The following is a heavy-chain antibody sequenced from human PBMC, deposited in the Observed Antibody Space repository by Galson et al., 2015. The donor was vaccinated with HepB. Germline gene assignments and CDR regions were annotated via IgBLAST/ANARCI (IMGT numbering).Heavy chain of an antibody. CDR1: GFTFSSYA. V-gene: IGHV3-30-3*01. D-gene: IGHD3-10*01. J-gene: IGHJ4*02. CDR3: ARELGGFDY. Sequence: SLRLSCAASGFTFSSYAMHWVRQAPGKGLEWVAVISYDGSNKYYADSVKGRFTISRDNSKNTLYLQMNSLRAEDTAVYYCARELGGFDYWGQGTLVTVSS. CDR2: ISYDGSNK.